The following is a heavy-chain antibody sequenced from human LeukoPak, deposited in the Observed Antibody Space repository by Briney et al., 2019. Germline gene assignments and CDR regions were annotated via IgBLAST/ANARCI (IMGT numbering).Heavy chain of an antibody. Sequence: SPCRSCTASGFIFGEYALCWFRQAPGKGLEWVGFIRSKAYGGTTEYAASVKGGFTISRDDSKSIAYLQMNSLKTEDTAVYYCASTETPYYYFDCWGRGNLVTDSS. CDR2: IRSKAYGGTT. D-gene: IGHD1-26*01. V-gene: IGHV3-49*03. J-gene: IGHJ4*02. CDR1: GFIFGEYA. CDR3: ASTETPYYYFDC.